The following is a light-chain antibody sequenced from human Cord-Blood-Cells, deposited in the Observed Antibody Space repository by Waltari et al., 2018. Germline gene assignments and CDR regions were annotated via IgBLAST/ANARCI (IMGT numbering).Light chain of an antibody. V-gene: IGKV1-39*01. CDR1: QSISSY. CDR2: AAS. Sequence: DIQMTHPPSSLSASVGDRVTNTCRASQSISSYLNWYQQKPGKAPKLLIYAASSLQSGVPSRFSGSGSGTDFTLTISSLQPEDFATYYCQQSYSTLFTFGPGTKVDIK. J-gene: IGKJ3*01. CDR3: QQSYSTLFT.